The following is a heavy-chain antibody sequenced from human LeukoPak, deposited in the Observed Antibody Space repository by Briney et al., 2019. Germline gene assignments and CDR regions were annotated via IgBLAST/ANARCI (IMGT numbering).Heavy chain of an antibody. CDR3: ARVARAAGLDS. J-gene: IGHJ4*02. CDR2: IYYNGNA. Sequence: SETLSLTCTVSGGSIANDYWSWIRQPPGKGLEWIAYIYYNGNADYNPSLKSRVTISIDTSKNQFSLKLSSVTAADTAMYYCARVARAAGLDSWGQGTPVTVSS. CDR1: GGSIANDY. D-gene: IGHD6-13*01. V-gene: IGHV4-59*01.